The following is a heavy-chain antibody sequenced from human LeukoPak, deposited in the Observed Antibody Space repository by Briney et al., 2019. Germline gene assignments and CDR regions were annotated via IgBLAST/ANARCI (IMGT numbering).Heavy chain of an antibody. Sequence: PSETLSLTCTVSGYSISSGYYWGWIRQPPGKGLEWIGSMYHTGSTYYNPSLKSRVTISVDTSKNQFSLKLSSVTAADTAVYYCARVPGPNWFDPWGQGTLVTVSS. CDR3: ARVPGPNWFDP. V-gene: IGHV4-38-2*02. D-gene: IGHD3-10*01. CDR1: GYSISSGYY. J-gene: IGHJ5*02. CDR2: MYHTGST.